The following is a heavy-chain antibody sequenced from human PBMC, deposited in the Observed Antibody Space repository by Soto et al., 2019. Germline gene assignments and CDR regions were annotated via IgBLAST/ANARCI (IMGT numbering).Heavy chain of an antibody. CDR2: TYYRSNWYT. D-gene: IGHD6-19*01. CDR1: GDSVSSTSTA. CDR3: ARGSYYSGWV. J-gene: IGHJ4*02. Sequence: SQTLSLTCAISGDSVSSTSTAWSWIRQSPSRGLEWLGRTYYRSNWYTDYAVSVKSRITISPDPSKNQFSLQLTSVTPEDTAVYYCARGSYYSGWVWGQGTLVTVSS. V-gene: IGHV6-1*01.